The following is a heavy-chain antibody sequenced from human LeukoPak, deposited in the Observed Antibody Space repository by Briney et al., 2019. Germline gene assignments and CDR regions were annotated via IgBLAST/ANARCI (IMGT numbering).Heavy chain of an antibody. CDR1: GINFNTYV. V-gene: IGHV3-23*01. CDR3: ARTTSIAAAGTGFYFDY. D-gene: IGHD6-13*01. CDR2: SSGSGDRR. J-gene: IGHJ4*02. Sequence: GGSLRLSCVDSGINFNTYVMNWVRQAPGKGLEWVASSSGSGDRRYYADSVKGRFTISRDNSKNTLYLQMNSLRAEDTAVYYCARTTSIAAAGTGFYFDYWGQGTLVTVSS.